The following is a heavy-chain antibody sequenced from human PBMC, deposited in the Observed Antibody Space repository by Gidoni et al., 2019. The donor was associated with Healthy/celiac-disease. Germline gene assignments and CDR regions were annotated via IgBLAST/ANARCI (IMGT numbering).Heavy chain of an antibody. J-gene: IGHJ5*02. Sequence: EVQLVESGGGLVKPGGSLRLSCAASGFTFSSYTINWSRKGPGKGLEWVSSISSSSSYIYYADSVKGRFTISRDNAKNSLYLQMNSLRAEDTAVYYCARDPYSSSYPNWFRGAMDWFDPWGQGTLVTVSS. D-gene: IGHD6-6*01. CDR3: ARDPYSSSYPNWFRGAMDWFDP. V-gene: IGHV3-21*01. CDR1: GFTFSSYT. CDR2: ISSSSSYI.